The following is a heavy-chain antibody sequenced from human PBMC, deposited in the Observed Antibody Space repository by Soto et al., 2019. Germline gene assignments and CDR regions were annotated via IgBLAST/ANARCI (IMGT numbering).Heavy chain of an antibody. CDR2: ISAYNGNT. D-gene: IGHD6-19*01. J-gene: IGHJ5*01. V-gene: IGHV1-18*01. CDR3: ARSEQWLALGPWFDS. Sequence: QVQLVQSGAEVKKPEASVKVSCKASRYTFTSYGISWVRQAPGQGLEWMGWISAYNGNTNYAQKLQGRVTMTTATSTSTAYMELRSLRSDDTAVYYCARSEQWLALGPWFDSWGQGTLVTVSS. CDR1: RYTFTSYG.